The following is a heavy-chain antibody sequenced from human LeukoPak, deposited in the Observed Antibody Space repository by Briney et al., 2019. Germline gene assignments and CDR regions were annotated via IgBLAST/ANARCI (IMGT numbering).Heavy chain of an antibody. Sequence: SETLSLTCTVSGGSLSSGSYYWSSIRQPAGKGLEWIGRIYTSGSTNYSPSLKSRVTISVDTSKNQFSLKLSSVTAADTAVYYCATGSSWYVDYWGQGTLVTVSS. CDR1: GGSLSSGSYY. D-gene: IGHD6-13*01. V-gene: IGHV4-61*02. CDR3: ATGSSWYVDY. CDR2: IYTSGST. J-gene: IGHJ4*02.